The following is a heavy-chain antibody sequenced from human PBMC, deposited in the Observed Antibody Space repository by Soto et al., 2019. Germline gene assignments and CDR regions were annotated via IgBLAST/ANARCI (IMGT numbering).Heavy chain of an antibody. CDR3: ARGTREGWFFDL. Sequence: QAQLEQWGAGLLKPSETLSLTCAVYTGSFKNYYWTWIRQLPGKGLEWIGEINHSGSTKYNPSLKSRVAMSVDTSKNQFSLELRSVTAADTAVYSCARGTREGWFFDLWGRGTLVAVSS. CDR1: TGSFKNYY. V-gene: IGHV4-34*01. CDR2: INHSGST. J-gene: IGHJ2*01.